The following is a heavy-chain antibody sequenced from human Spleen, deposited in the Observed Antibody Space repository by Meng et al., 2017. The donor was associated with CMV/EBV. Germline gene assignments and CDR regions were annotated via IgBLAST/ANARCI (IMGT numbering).Heavy chain of an antibody. V-gene: IGHV3-21*01. J-gene: IGHJ4*02. Sequence: GESLKISCAASGFNFNSYNMHWVRQAPGKGLEWVSCISSRSSFIKYADAVMGRFTIARDNAKKSVYLQMNSLRAEDTAVYYCARDPQGDGYTSLFDFWGQGTLVTVSS. CDR2: ISSRSSFI. CDR1: GFNFNSYN. D-gene: IGHD6-13*01. CDR3: ARDPQGDGYTSLFDF.